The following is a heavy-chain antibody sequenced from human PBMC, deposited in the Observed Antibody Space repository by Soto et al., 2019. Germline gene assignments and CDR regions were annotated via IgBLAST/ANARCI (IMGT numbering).Heavy chain of an antibody. CDR1: AYSFTSYW. J-gene: IGHJ4*02. CDR3: ARLDGGYGSGSVYY. V-gene: IGHV5-51*01. D-gene: IGHD3-10*01. Sequence: GETVRISCRGAAYSFTSYWIGWVRQMPGKGLEWMGIIYPGDSDTRYSPSFQGQVTISADKSISTAYLQWSSLKASDTAMYYCARLDGGYGSGSVYYWGQGTLVTVSS. CDR2: IYPGDSDT.